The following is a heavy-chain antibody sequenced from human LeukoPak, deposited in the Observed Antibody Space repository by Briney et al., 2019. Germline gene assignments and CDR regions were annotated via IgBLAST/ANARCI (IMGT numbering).Heavy chain of an antibody. D-gene: IGHD3-22*01. CDR2: ISSSGSTI. Sequence: GGSLRLSCAASGFTFSDYYMSWIRQAPGKGLEWVSYISSSGSTIYYADSVKGRFTISRDNSENTLYLQMNSLRAEDTAVYYCARDRWYYYDGSDYYHDAFDIWGQGTMVTVSS. CDR1: GFTFSDYY. J-gene: IGHJ3*02. V-gene: IGHV3-11*04. CDR3: ARDRWYYYDGSDYYHDAFDI.